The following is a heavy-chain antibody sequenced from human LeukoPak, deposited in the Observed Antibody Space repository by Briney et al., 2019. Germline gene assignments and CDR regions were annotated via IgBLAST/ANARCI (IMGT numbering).Heavy chain of an antibody. D-gene: IGHD5-18*01. V-gene: IGHV4-4*02. Sequence: SGTLSLTCAVSGGSISSNNWWGWVRQPPGKGLEWIGEIYHSGSPNYNPSLKSRVTISVDKSRNHFSLNLSSVTAADTAVYYCAREVGDTALNYHGIDVWGQGTTVTVSS. J-gene: IGHJ6*02. CDR1: GGSISSNNW. CDR2: IYHSGSP. CDR3: AREVGDTALNYHGIDV.